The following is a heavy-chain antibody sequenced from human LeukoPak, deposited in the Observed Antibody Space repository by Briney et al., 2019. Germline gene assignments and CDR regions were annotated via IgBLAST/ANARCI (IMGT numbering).Heavy chain of an antibody. D-gene: IGHD5-18*01. CDR2: IDYRGST. CDR3: ARSRSGYSYDHAAFEI. Sequence: SETLSLTCTVSGDSISTYYWSWIRQPPGKGLEWIAYIDYRGSTTYNPSLKSRVTISVDTSRNQFSLKLSSVTAADTAVYYCARSRSGYSYDHAAFEIWGQGTMVTVSS. CDR1: GDSISTYY. J-gene: IGHJ3*02. V-gene: IGHV4-59*01.